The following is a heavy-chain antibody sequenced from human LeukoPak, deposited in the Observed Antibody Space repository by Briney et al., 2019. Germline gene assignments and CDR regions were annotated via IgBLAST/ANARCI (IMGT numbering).Heavy chain of an antibody. D-gene: IGHD2-2*01. CDR2: IWYDGSNK. J-gene: IGHJ4*02. CDR1: GFTFSSYG. CDR3: ATDQYRLPDY. Sequence: PGRSLRLSCAASGFTFSSYGMHWVRQAPGKGLEWVAVIWYDGSNKYCADSVRGRFTISKDNSKNTLYLQMNSLRAEDTAVYYCATDQYRLPDYWGQGTLVTVSS. V-gene: IGHV3-33*01.